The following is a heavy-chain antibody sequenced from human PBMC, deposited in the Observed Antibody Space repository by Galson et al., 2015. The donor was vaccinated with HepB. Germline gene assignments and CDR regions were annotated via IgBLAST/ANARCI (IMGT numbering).Heavy chain of an antibody. CDR3: AKPSSGWYRDAFDV. CDR2: ISDTGAST. J-gene: IGHJ3*01. D-gene: IGHD6-19*01. V-gene: IGHV3-23*01. CDR1: GFIFNNYA. Sequence: SLRLSCAASGFIFNNYAMNWVRQAPGKGLEWVSVISDTGASTRYADSVKGRFTISRDNSKNTLYLQMNSLGAEDTAVYYCAKPSSGWYRDAFDVWGQGTMVTVSS.